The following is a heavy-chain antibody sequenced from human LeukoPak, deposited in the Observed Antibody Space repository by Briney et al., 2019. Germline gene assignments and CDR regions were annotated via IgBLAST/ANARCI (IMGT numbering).Heavy chain of an antibody. Sequence: GESLKISCTASGYSFSKYWIGWVRQTPGKGLEWMGFIYSDESLIRYSPSFEGQVTISADNSISTAYLQWSSLKASDTAMYYCARLYAPYSSSWAEIDYWGQGTLVTVSS. J-gene: IGHJ4*02. V-gene: IGHV5-51*01. CDR1: GYSFSKYW. CDR2: IYSDESLI. D-gene: IGHD6-13*01. CDR3: ARLYAPYSSSWAEIDY.